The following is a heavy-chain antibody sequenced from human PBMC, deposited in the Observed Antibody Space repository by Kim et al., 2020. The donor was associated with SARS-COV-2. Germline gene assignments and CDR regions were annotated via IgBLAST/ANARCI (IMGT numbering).Heavy chain of an antibody. J-gene: IGHJ4*02. CDR2: IWYDGSNK. V-gene: IGHV3-33*01. CDR1: GFTFSSYG. Sequence: GGSLRLSCAASGFTFSSYGMHWVRQAPGKGLEWVAVIWYDGSNKYYADSVKGRFTISRDNSKNTLYLQMNSLRAEDTAVYYCARDLPLGWGSAENPYFDYWGQGTLVTVSS. D-gene: IGHD2-21*01. CDR3: ARDLPLGWGSAENPYFDY.